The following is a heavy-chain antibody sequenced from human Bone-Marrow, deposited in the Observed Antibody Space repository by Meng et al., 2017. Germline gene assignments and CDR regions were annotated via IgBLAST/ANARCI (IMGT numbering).Heavy chain of an antibody. CDR3: ARAGGYRPGVSAFDI. V-gene: IGHV3-48*03. CDR1: GFTFSSYE. J-gene: IGHJ3*02. CDR2: ISSSGSTI. Sequence: GESLKISCAASGFTFSSYEMNWVRQAPGKGLEWVPYISSSGSTIYYADSVKGRFTISRDNAKNSLYLQMNSLRAEDTAVYYCARAGGYRPGVSAFDIWGQGTMVTVSS. D-gene: IGHD1-1*01.